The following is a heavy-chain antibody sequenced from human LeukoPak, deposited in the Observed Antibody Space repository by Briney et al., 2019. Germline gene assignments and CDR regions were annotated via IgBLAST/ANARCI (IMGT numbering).Heavy chain of an antibody. CDR3: VRDPHIVVVPAARVYYFDY. V-gene: IGHV3-21*01. Sequence: GGSLRLSCAASGFTFNTYSMNWVRQAPGKGLEWVSSISSMISYYIYYADSVKGRFTISRDNAKNSLYLQMDSLRAEDTAVYYCVRDPHIVVVPAARVYYFDYWGQGTLVTVSS. CDR1: GFTFNTYS. J-gene: IGHJ4*02. D-gene: IGHD2-2*01. CDR2: ISSMISYYI.